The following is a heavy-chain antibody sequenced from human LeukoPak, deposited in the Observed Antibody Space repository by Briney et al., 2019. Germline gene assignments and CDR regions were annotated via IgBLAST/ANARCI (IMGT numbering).Heavy chain of an antibody. D-gene: IGHD3/OR15-3a*01. CDR1: GVSISSSVCY. CDR2: IYYSGSA. CDR3: ARHDLPPTFDY. Sequence: SETLSLTCTVSGVSISSSVCYWGWIRQAPGKGLEWIGTIYYSGSAYYNPSLESRVTISVDASKNHFSLKLSSVTAADTAVYYCARHDLPPTFDYWGQGSLVTVSS. J-gene: IGHJ4*02. V-gene: IGHV4-39*01.